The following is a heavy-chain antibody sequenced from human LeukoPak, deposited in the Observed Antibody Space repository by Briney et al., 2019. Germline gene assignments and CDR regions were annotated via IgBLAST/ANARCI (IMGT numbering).Heavy chain of an antibody. V-gene: IGHV3-74*01. CDR1: GFTFSSYW. CDR2: INSDGYST. D-gene: IGHD3-16*02. CDR3: ARGEDYIWGSYRPY. Sequence: GGSLRLSCAASGFTFSSYWMHWVRQVPGKGLVWVSRINSDGYSTSYADSVKGRFTISRDNAKSTVYLQMNSLRAEDTAVYYCARGEDYIWGSYRPYWGQGTLVTVSS. J-gene: IGHJ4*02.